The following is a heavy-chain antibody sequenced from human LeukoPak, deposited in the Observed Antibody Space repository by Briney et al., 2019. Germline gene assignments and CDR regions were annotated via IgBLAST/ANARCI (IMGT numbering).Heavy chain of an antibody. Sequence: GESLKISCKGSGYSFTSYWIGWVRQMPGKGLEWMGIIYPGDSDTRYSPSFQGQVTISADKSISTAYLQWSSLKASDTATYYCVRNYSSSWYGHDAFDIWGQGTMVTVSS. J-gene: IGHJ3*02. V-gene: IGHV5-51*01. CDR1: GYSFTSYW. CDR2: IYPGDSDT. CDR3: VRNYSSSWYGHDAFDI. D-gene: IGHD6-13*01.